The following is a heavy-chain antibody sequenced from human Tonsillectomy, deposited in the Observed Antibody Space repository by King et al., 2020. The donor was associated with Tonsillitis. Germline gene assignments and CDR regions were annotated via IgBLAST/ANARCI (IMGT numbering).Heavy chain of an antibody. CDR1: GGSISSYY. J-gene: IGHJ6*02. Sequence: QLQESGPGLVKPSETLSLTCTVSGGSISSYYWSWIRQPAGKGLEWIGRIYTSGSTNYNPSLKSRVTMSVDTSKNQFSLKLGAVTAADTAVYYCARDSLQLEPRYYYYYGMDVWGQGTTVTVSS. CDR2: IYTSGST. V-gene: IGHV4-4*07. D-gene: IGHD1-1*01. CDR3: ARDSLQLEPRYYYYYGMDV.